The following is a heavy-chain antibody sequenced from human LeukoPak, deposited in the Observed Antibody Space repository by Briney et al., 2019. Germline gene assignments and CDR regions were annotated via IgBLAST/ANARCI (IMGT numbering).Heavy chain of an antibody. V-gene: IGHV3-23*01. Sequence: GGSLRLSCAASGFTFSSYAMSWVRQAPGKGLEWVSAICDNGSSTYYADSVKGRFTISRDNSKNTLYLQMNSLRAEDTAVYYCAKNYYDSSGSDYYFDFWGQGTLVTVSS. D-gene: IGHD3-22*01. CDR2: ICDNGSST. CDR3: AKNYYDSSGSDYYFDF. J-gene: IGHJ4*02. CDR1: GFTFSSYA.